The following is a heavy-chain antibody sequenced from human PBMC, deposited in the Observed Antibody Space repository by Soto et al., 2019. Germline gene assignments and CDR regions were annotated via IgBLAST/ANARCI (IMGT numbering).Heavy chain of an antibody. CDR3: VRPLPSGRNYGLDV. J-gene: IGHJ6*02. Sequence: GGSLRLYCAASGLTVSNAYMAWVRQAPGMGLEWVSVIYDNGTTYYADSVKGRFTISRDTSTNTLSLQMDSLRAEDTAVYYCVRPLPSGRNYGLDVWGQGTTVTVSS. CDR2: IYDNGTT. V-gene: IGHV3-53*01. D-gene: IGHD3-10*01. CDR1: GLTVSNAY.